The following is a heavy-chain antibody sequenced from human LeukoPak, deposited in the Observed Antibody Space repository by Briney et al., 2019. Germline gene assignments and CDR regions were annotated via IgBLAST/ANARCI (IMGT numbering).Heavy chain of an antibody. J-gene: IGHJ4*02. V-gene: IGHV3-21*01. CDR2: ISSSGDYK. Sequence: GGSLRLPCAGSGFTFSSHSMNWVRQAPGKGLEWVSSISSSGDYKYYADSLKGRFTISRDNAKNSLYLQMNSLRAEDTAVYYCARSNDFWSGHFDYWGQGSLVTVSS. D-gene: IGHD3-3*01. CDR3: ARSNDFWSGHFDY. CDR1: GFTFSSHS.